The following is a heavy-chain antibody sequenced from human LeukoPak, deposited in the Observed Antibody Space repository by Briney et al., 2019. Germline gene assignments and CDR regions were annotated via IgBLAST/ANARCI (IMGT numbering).Heavy chain of an antibody. J-gene: IGHJ4*02. CDR1: GFTVITND. CDR3: ARGVEPLAAYTLAY. CDR2: LYSDGNT. Sequence: GGSLRLSCAASGFTVITNDMTWVRQAPGKGLDWVSVLYSDGNTKYADSVQGRFTISRDNSKNTLYLEMNSLSPDDTAVYYCARGVEPLAAYTLAYWGQGTLVTVSS. D-gene: IGHD3-16*01. V-gene: IGHV3-53*01.